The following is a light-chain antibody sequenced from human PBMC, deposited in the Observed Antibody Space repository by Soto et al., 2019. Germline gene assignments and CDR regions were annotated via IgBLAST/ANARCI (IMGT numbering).Light chain of an antibody. CDR2: GAS. V-gene: IGKV3-15*01. CDR3: QQYNNWPHT. J-gene: IGKJ2*01. CDR1: QSVSSD. Sequence: EIVMRQSPATLSVSPGERATLSCRASQSVSSDLAWYLQKPGQAPSLLVYGASTRATGMPARFSGSGSGTEFTLTISSLQSEDFAVYYCQQYNNWPHTFGQGTKLEIK.